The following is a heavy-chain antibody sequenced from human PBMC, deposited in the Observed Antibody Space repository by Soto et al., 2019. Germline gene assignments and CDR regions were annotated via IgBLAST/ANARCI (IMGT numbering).Heavy chain of an antibody. Sequence: EVQLVESGGGLVKPGGSLRLSCAASGFTFSSYSMNWVRQAPGKGLEWVSSISSSRSNIYYADLVKGRLTISRDKAKKSLYRQMHSLRAEDTAVYYCARDLYSSSARYVDDWGQGTLVTVSS. CDR2: ISSSRSNI. J-gene: IGHJ4*02. CDR3: ARDLYSSSARYVDD. V-gene: IGHV3-21*01. CDR1: GFTFSSYS. D-gene: IGHD6-6*01.